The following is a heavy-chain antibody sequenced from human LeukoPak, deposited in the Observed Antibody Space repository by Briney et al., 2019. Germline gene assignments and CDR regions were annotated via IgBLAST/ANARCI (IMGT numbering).Heavy chain of an antibody. CDR3: ARDSAAAGFDP. CDR2: IYYSGST. V-gene: IGHV4-59*01. CDR1: GGSISSYY. D-gene: IGHD6-13*01. J-gene: IGHJ5*02. Sequence: PSETLSLTCTVPGGSISSYYWSWIRQPLGKGLEWIGYIYYSGSTNYNPSLKSRVTISVDTSKNQFSLKLSSVTAADTAVYYCARDSAAAGFDPWGQGTLVTVSS.